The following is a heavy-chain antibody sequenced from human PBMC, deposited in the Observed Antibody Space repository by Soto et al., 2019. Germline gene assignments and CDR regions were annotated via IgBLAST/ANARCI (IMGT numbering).Heavy chain of an antibody. Sequence: QITLKESGPTLVKPTQTLTLTCTFSGFSLSTSGVGVGWIRQPPGKALEWLALIYWDDDKRYSPSLKSRLTITKYTSKNQVVLTMTNMDPVDTATYYCAHRSEVATIFDYWGQGTLVTVSS. CDR2: IYWDDDK. V-gene: IGHV2-5*02. D-gene: IGHD5-12*01. CDR3: AHRSEVATIFDY. CDR1: GFSLSTSGVG. J-gene: IGHJ4*02.